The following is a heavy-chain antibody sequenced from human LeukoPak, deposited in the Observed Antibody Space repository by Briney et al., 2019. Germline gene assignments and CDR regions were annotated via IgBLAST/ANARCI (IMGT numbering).Heavy chain of an antibody. D-gene: IGHD6-25*01. Sequence: PSETLSLTCTVSGDSIFSTTYYWGWIRQPPGKGLEWIGSIFHSGSTFYNPSLKSRVTISVDTSKNKLSLSLRSVTAADTAVYYCARLYQGKRPPDYWGQGTLVTVSS. V-gene: IGHV4-39*01. CDR1: GDSIFSTTYY. J-gene: IGHJ4*02. CDR2: IFHSGST. CDR3: ARLYQGKRPPDY.